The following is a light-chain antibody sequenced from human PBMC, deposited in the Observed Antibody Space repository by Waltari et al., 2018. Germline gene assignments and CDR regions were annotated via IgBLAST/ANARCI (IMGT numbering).Light chain of an antibody. Sequence: QSVLTQPPSVSGAPGQRVPIPWPWSTANIGAGFAVPGYKQIPGTAPKVLIYGNTNRPSGVPDRFSGSKSGTSASLAITGLQAEDEADYYCQSYDSSLTAWVFGGGTRLTVL. CDR2: GNT. J-gene: IGLJ3*02. CDR1: TANIGAGFA. CDR3: QSYDSSLTAWV. V-gene: IGLV1-40*01.